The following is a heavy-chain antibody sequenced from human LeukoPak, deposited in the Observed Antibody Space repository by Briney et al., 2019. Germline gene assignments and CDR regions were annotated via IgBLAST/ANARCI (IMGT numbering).Heavy chain of an antibody. Sequence: PSETLSLTCTVSGGSISSTSYYWGWIRQPPGKGLEWIGSIYYSGSTYYNPSLRSRVTISVDTSKNQISLKLRSLTAADTAVYYCARDRLLWFGELDYWGQGTLVTVSS. CDR3: ARDRLLWFGELDY. CDR2: IYYSGST. J-gene: IGHJ4*02. CDR1: GGSISSTSYY. D-gene: IGHD3-10*01. V-gene: IGHV4-39*07.